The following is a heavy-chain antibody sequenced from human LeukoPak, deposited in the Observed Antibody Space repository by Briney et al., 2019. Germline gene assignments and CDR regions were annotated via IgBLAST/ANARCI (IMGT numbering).Heavy chain of an antibody. Sequence: SETLSLTCAVSGGSVSNYYWTWIRQPPGKGPEWIGKISHSGSTNYNPSLKSRVTISVDTSTNQLSLNLSYVTAADTAVYYCARSANAFDIWGQGTMVTVSS. CDR3: ARSANAFDI. V-gene: IGHV4-34*01. CDR1: GGSVSNYY. J-gene: IGHJ3*02. CDR2: ISHSGST.